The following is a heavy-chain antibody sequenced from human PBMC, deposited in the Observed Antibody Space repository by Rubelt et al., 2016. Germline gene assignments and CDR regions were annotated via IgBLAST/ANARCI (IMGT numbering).Heavy chain of an antibody. CDR3: ARYLGIEGDFDY. Sequence: QVHLVQSAIEVKKPGASVKISCKTSGYTFTTYGIIWVRRAPGQGLEWMGWINTYNDKTNYPQKFQGRVSMTTDSSTNTAYMELRSLRSDDTAVYYCARYLGIEGDFDYWGQGTLVTVSS. J-gene: IGHJ4*02. CDR1: GYTFTTYG. D-gene: IGHD7-27*01. CDR2: INTYNDKT. V-gene: IGHV1-18*01.